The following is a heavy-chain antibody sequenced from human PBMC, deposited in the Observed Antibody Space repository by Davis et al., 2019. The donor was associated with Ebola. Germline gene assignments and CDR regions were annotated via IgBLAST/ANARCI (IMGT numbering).Heavy chain of an antibody. Sequence: ASVKVSCKASGYTFTSYGISWVRQAPGQGLEWMGRINPNSGGTNYAQKFQGRVTMTRDTSISTAYMELSRLRSDDTAVYYCARSVYCSSTSCYGPWFDPWGQGTLVTVSS. CDR1: GYTFTSYG. CDR2: INPNSGGT. V-gene: IGHV1-2*06. CDR3: ARSVYCSSTSCYGPWFDP. D-gene: IGHD2-2*01. J-gene: IGHJ5*02.